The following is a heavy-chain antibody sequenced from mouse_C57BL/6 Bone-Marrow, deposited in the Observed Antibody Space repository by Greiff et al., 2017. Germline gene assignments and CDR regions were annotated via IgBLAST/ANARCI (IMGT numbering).Heavy chain of an antibody. CDR2: ISDGGSYT. Sequence: EVMLVESGGGLVKPGGSLKLSCAASGFTFSSYAMSWVRQTPEKRLEWVATISDGGSYTYYPDNVKGRFTLSRDNAKNNLYLQMSHLKSEDTAMYYCARGNGYYVAWFAYWGQGTLVTVSA. J-gene: IGHJ3*01. CDR3: ARGNGYYVAWFAY. CDR1: GFTFSSYA. D-gene: IGHD2-3*01. V-gene: IGHV5-4*03.